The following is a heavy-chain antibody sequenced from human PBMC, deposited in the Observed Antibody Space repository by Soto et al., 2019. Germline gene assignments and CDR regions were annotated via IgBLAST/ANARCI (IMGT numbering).Heavy chain of an antibody. CDR3: ARSVAVPGAHIDY. V-gene: IGHV4-59*01. D-gene: IGHD6-19*01. Sequence: SETLSLTCSVSGGSISGTNWSWIRQSPGKGLEWLGYVYYTGSTNYSPSLRSRVSISVDTSKNEFSLRLSSVTAADTAVYFCARSVAVPGAHIDYWGQGTQVTVSS. J-gene: IGHJ4*02. CDR1: GGSISGTN. CDR2: VYYTGST.